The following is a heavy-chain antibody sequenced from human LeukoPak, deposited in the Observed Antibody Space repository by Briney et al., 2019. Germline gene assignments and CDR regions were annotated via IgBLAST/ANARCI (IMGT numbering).Heavy chain of an antibody. Sequence: AASVKVSCKASGGTFSSYAISWVRQAPGQGLEWMGRINPNSGGTNYAQKFQGRVTMTRDTSISTAYMELSRLRSDDTAVYYCARDWYYYDSSGYYYVDWFDPWGQGTLVTVSS. J-gene: IGHJ5*02. CDR2: INPNSGGT. CDR1: GGTFSSYA. D-gene: IGHD3-22*01. CDR3: ARDWYYYDSSGYYYVDWFDP. V-gene: IGHV1-2*06.